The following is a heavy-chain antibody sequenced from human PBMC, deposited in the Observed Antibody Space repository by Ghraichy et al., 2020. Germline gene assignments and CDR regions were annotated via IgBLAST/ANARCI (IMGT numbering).Heavy chain of an antibody. J-gene: IGHJ6*02. Sequence: GGSLRLSCAASGFTFSSYAMHWVRQAPGKGLEWVAVISYDGSNKYYADSVKGRFTISRDNSKNTLYLQMNSLRAEDTAVYYCARDQQPYYYGMDVWGQGTTVTVSS. CDR2: ISYDGSNK. CDR3: ARDQQPYYYGMDV. V-gene: IGHV3-30-3*01. D-gene: IGHD6-13*01. CDR1: GFTFSSYA.